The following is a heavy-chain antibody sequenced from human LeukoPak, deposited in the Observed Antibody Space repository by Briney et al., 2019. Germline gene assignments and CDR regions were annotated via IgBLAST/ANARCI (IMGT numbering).Heavy chain of an antibody. V-gene: IGHV4-31*03. J-gene: IGHJ6*03. CDR3: ARAFTYYMDV. CDR2: IYHSGST. CDR1: GGSISSGGYY. Sequence: SETLSLTCTVSGGSISSGGYYWSWIRQHPGKGLEWIGYIYHSGSTYYNPSLKSRVTISVDRSKNQFSLKLSSVTAADTVVYYCARAFTYYMDVWGKGTTVTVSS.